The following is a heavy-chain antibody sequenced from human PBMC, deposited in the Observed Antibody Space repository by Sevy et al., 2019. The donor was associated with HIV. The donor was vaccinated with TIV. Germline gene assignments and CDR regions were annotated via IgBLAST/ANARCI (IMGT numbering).Heavy chain of an antibody. V-gene: IGHV3-30*02. CDR2: IRVDGSN. Sequence: GGSLRLSCVASGFTFTTYGMHWVRLAPGKGLEWVALIRVDGSNKYADSVKGRLTMSRDNSQNTVSLQMNILRIEDTAVYYCAKVSIVSSFFDSWGHGTLVTVSS. D-gene: IGHD6-6*01. CDR3: AKVSIVSSFFDS. CDR1: GFTFTTYG. J-gene: IGHJ4*01.